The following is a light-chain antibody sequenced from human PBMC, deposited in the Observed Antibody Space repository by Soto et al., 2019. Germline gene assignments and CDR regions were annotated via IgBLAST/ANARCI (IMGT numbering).Light chain of an antibody. CDR1: SSNIGARFD. CDR3: ASWDDRLSGWV. CDR2: DNN. J-gene: IGLJ3*02. V-gene: IGLV1-40*01. Sequence: QSVLTQPPSVSGAPGQRVTISCTGSSSNIGARFDVHWYQQLPGTAPKLLIYDNNDRPSGVPDRFSGSKSGTSASLAITGLQAEDEADYYCASWDDRLSGWVFGGGTKLTVL.